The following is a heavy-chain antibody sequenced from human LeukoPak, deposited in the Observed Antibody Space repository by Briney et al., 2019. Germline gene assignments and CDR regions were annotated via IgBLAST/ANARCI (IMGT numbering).Heavy chain of an antibody. CDR1: GFTVSSNY. D-gene: IGHD2-2*02. V-gene: IGHV3-66*01. CDR3: AKSSGTVVVPAAIPGDWFDP. CDR2: IYSGGST. J-gene: IGHJ5*02. Sequence: GGSLRLSCAASGFTVSSNYMSWVRQAPGKGLEWVSVIYSGGSTYYADSVKGRFTISRDNSKNTLYLQMNSLRAEGTAVYYCAKSSGTVVVPAAIPGDWFDPWGQGTLVTVSS.